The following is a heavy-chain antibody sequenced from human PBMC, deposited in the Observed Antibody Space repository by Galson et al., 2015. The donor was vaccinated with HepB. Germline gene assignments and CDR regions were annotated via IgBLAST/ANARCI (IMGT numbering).Heavy chain of an antibody. CDR3: ARDITASDSSSWYYGMDP. Sequence: SVKVSCKASGYTFTSYYLHWVRQAPGQGLEWMGIINPSGGSTSYAQKFQGRVTMTRDTSTSTVYMELSSLRSEDTAVYYCARDITASDSSSWYYGMDPWGQGTLVTVSS. V-gene: IGHV1-46*01. D-gene: IGHD6-13*01. J-gene: IGHJ5*02. CDR2: INPSGGST. CDR1: GYTFTSYY.